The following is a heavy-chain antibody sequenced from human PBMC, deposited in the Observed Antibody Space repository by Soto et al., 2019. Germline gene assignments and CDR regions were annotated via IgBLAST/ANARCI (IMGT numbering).Heavy chain of an antibody. D-gene: IGHD3-3*01. Sequence: QVQLVQSGAEVKKPGASVKVSCKASGYTFTSYDINWVRQATGQGLEWMGWMNPNSGNTGYAQKFEGRVTMPRNTSISTAYMELSRLRSEDTLVYYCARGITIFGVVDPGGQGTLVTVSS. CDR1: GYTFTSYD. V-gene: IGHV1-8*01. CDR2: MNPNSGNT. CDR3: ARGITIFGVVDP. J-gene: IGHJ5*02.